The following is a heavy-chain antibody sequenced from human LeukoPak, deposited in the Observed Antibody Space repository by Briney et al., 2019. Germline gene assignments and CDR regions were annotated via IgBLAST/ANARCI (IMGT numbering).Heavy chain of an antibody. J-gene: IGHJ5*02. D-gene: IGHD4-11*01. CDR2: ISSSSSTI. CDR3: ARDPVTTFPVDWFDP. Sequence: GGSLRLXCAASGFTFSSYSMNWVRQAPGKGLEWVSYISSSSSTIYYADSVKGRFTISRDNAENSLYLQMNSLRAEDTAVYYCARDPVTTFPVDWFDPWGQGTLVTVSS. V-gene: IGHV3-48*01. CDR1: GFTFSSYS.